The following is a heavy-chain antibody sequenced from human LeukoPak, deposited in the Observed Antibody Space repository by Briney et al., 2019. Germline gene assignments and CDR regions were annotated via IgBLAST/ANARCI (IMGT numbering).Heavy chain of an antibody. J-gene: IGHJ2*01. CDR1: GVTISNYW. CDR2: MNYDGSST. D-gene: IGHD4-17*01. Sequence: GGSLRLSCAASGVTISNYWMHWVRQAPGKGLVWVSRMNYDGSSTTYADSVKGRFTISRDNAKNTLYLQMNSLRAEDTAVYYCARETTVIREWYFDLWGRGTLVTVAS. CDR3: ARETTVIREWYFDL. V-gene: IGHV3-74*03.